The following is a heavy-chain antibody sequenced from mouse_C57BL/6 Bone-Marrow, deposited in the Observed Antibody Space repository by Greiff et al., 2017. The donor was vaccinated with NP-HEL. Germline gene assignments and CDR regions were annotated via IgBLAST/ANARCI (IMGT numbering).Heavy chain of an antibody. CDR1: GYTFTSYW. J-gene: IGHJ2*01. D-gene: IGHD1-1*01. V-gene: IGHV1-64*01. CDR2: IHPNSGST. CDR3: ARNVYGLFDY. Sequence: QVQLQQPGAELVKPGASVKLSCKASGYTFTSYWMHWVKQRPGQGLEWIGMIHPNSGSTNYNEKFKSKATLTVDKSSSTAYMPLSSLTSEDSAVYYCARNVYGLFDYWGQGTTLTVSS.